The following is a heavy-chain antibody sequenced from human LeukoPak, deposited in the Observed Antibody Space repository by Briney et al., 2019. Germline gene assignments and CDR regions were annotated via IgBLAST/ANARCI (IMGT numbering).Heavy chain of an antibody. J-gene: IGHJ3*02. Sequence: SETLSLTCTVSGGSISSGDYYWSWIRQPPGKGLEWIGYIYYSGSTYYNPSLKSRVTISVDTSKNQFSLKLSSVTAADTAVYYCARDKDKAKAFDIWGQGTMVTVSS. V-gene: IGHV4-30-4*08. CDR1: GGSISSGDYY. CDR2: IYYSGST. CDR3: ARDKDKAKAFDI.